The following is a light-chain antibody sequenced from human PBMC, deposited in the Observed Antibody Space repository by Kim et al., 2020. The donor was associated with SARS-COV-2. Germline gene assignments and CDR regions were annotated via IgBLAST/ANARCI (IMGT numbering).Light chain of an antibody. V-gene: IGLV2-14*04. CDR3: SSYTSSSTSPYV. Sequence: SLPISCTGTSSDVGGYNYVSWYQQHPGKAPKLMIYDVSKRPSGVSNRFSGPKSGNTASLTISGLQAEDEADYYCSSYTSSSTSPYVFGTGTKVTVL. CDR2: DVS. J-gene: IGLJ1*01. CDR1: SSDVGGYNY.